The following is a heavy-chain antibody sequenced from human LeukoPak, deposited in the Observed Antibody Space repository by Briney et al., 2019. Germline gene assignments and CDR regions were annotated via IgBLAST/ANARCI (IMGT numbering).Heavy chain of an antibody. CDR1: GFTFSSYE. CDR3: AGYSYGGRGGYYYYMDV. CDR2: ISSTGATI. V-gene: IGHV3-48*03. Sequence: GGSLRLSCAASGFTFSSYEMHWVRQAPGKGLEWVSYISSTGATIYYADSVKGRFTISRDNAKSSLYLHMSSLRAEDTAVYYCAGYSYGGRGGYYYYMDVWGKGTTVTISS. D-gene: IGHD5-18*01. J-gene: IGHJ6*03.